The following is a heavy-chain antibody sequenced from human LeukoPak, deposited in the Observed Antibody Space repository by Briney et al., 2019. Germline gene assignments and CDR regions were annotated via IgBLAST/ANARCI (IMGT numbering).Heavy chain of an antibody. CDR2: IHSGGST. D-gene: IGHD1-26*01. J-gene: IGHJ4*02. CDR3: GRGLVTLDY. Sequence: PGGSLRLSCAASVFTVSSNYMTWVRQAPGKGLEWVSVIHSGGSTYYADSVKGRFTISRDNSKNTLYLQMNSLRAEDTAVYYCGRGLVTLDYWGQGTLVTVSS. V-gene: IGHV3-53*01. CDR1: VFTVSSNY.